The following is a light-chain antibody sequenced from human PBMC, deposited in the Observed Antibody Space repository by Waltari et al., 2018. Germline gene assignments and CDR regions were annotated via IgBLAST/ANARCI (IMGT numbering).Light chain of an antibody. CDR1: QSVSSS. J-gene: IGKJ2*01. CDR3: QQYGSSPHT. CDR2: GAS. V-gene: IGKV3-20*01. Sequence: EIVLTQSPGTLSLSPGERATLSCRARQSVSSSLAWYQQKPGQAPRRLIYGASNSATGIPDRFSGSGSGTDFTLTISRLESEDFVVYYCQQYGSSPHTFGQGTKLEIK.